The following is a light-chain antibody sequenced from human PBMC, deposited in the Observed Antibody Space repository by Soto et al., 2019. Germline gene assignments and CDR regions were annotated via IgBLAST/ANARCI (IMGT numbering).Light chain of an antibody. CDR3: SSYTITTAVV. CDR2: EVS. Sequence: QSALTQPASVSGSPGQSITISCTGTSSDVGGYNFVSWYQQHPGKAPKLMISEVSNRPSGVSNRFSGSKSGNTASLTISGLQTEDEAYYYCSSYTITTAVVFGSGTKATVL. V-gene: IGLV2-14*01. J-gene: IGLJ6*01. CDR1: SSDVGGYNF.